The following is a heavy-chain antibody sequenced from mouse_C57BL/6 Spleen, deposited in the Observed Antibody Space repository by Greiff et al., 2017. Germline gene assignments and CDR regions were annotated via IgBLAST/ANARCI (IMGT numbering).Heavy chain of an antibody. CDR1: GYAFSSSW. D-gene: IGHD1-1*01. CDR2: IYPGDGDT. J-gene: IGHJ2*01. V-gene: IGHV1-82*01. Sequence: QVQLQQSGPELVKPGASVKISCKASGYAFSSSWMNWVKQRPGKGLEWIGRIYPGDGDTNYNGKFKGKATLTADKSSSTAYMQLSSLTSEDSAVYFCARSGITTVAWGQGTTLTVSS. CDR3: ARSGITTVA.